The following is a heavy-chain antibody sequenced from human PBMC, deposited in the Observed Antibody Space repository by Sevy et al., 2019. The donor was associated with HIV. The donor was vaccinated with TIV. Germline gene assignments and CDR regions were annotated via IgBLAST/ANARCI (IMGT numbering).Heavy chain of an antibody. CDR1: GFTFSSYA. CDR2: ISYDGSNK. V-gene: IGHV3-30*04. Sequence: GGSLRLSCAASGFTFSSYAMHWVRQAPGKGLEWVAVISYDGSNKYYADSVKGRFTISRDNSKNTLYLQMSSLRSEDTAVYYCARDGGDAFDIWGQGTMVTVSS. J-gene: IGHJ3*02. D-gene: IGHD3-16*01. CDR3: ARDGGDAFDI.